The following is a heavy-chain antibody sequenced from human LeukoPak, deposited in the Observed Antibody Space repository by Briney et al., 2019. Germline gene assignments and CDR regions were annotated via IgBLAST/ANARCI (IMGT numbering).Heavy chain of an antibody. D-gene: IGHD3-22*01. V-gene: IGHV3-73*01. CDR2: IRSKTNSYAT. Sequence: GGSLKLSCAASGFTFSGSAMHWVRQASGKGLEWVGRIRSKTNSYATAYAASVKGRFTISRDDSKNTAYLQMNSLKTEDTAVYYCTRCYYDGSGYYYLFDYWGQGTLVTVSS. CDR3: TRCYYDGSGYYYLFDY. CDR1: GFTFSGSA. J-gene: IGHJ4*02.